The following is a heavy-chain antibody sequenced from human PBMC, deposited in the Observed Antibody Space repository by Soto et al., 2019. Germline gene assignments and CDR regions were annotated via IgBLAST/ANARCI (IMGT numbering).Heavy chain of an antibody. J-gene: IGHJ4*02. CDR2: ISYDGSNK. CDR3: VGGQFYFDY. CDR1: GFPFTSYG. D-gene: IGHD3-10*01. Sequence: QVQLVESGGGVVQPGRSLRLSCAASGFPFTSYGMHWVREGPGKGLEWLAVISYDGSNKFYADSVKGRFTISRDNSKNTLYLQMNSLNPEDTALYYCVGGQFYFDYRGQGTLVIVSS. V-gene: IGHV3-30*03.